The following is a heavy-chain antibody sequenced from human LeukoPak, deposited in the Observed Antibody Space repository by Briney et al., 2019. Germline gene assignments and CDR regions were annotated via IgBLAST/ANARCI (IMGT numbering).Heavy chain of an antibody. V-gene: IGHV3-23*01. CDR2: IGGSGVST. CDR1: GFTFSNYD. CDR3: ANRGSSGWRPFDH. J-gene: IGHJ4*02. D-gene: IGHD6-19*01. Sequence: GGTLRLTCTASGFTFSNYDLTWIRQAPGKELDWVTVIGGSGVSTYYADSVKGRFTNYRDNSKNTRYLQMNVLRADDTDVYYCANRGSSGWRPFDHWGQGTQVTVSS.